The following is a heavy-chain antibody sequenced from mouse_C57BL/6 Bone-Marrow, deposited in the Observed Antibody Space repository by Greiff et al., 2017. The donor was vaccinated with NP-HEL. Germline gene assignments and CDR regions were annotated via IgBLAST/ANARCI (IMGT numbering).Heavy chain of an antibody. CDR3: TRYYSNPYWYFDV. CDR2: IRLKSDNYAT. D-gene: IGHD2-5*01. CDR1: GFTFSNYW. Sequence: EVKVEESGGGLVQPGGSMKLSCVASGFTFSNYWMNWVRQSPEKGLEWVAQIRLKSDNYATHYAESVKGRFTISRDDSKSSVYLQMNNLRAEDTGIYYCTRYYSNPYWYFDVWGTGTTVTVSS. J-gene: IGHJ1*03. V-gene: IGHV6-3*01.